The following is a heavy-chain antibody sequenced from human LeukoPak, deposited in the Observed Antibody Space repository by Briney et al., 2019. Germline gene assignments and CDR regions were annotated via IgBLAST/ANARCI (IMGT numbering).Heavy chain of an antibody. CDR2: ISTRGST. CDR1: GGSISSGPYY. Sequence: SETLSLTCTVSGGSISSGPYYWNWIRQPAGKGLEWIGRISTRGSTNYNTSLKSRLTLSIDTSNNQFSLSLNSVTAADTAIYYCARDLLRGESGSWFEGFDIWGQGTKVSVSS. V-gene: IGHV4-61*02. D-gene: IGHD6-13*01. J-gene: IGHJ3*02. CDR3: ARDLLRGESGSWFEGFDI.